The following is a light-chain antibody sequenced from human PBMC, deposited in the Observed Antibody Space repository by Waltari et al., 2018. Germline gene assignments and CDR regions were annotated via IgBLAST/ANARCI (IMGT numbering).Light chain of an antibody. CDR3: QQRSNWYT. CDR2: DAS. J-gene: IGKJ2*01. CDR1: QSVSIY. V-gene: IGKV3-11*01. Sequence: EIVLTQSPATLSLSPGERATLSCRASQSVSIYLAWYQQKPGQSPRLLIYDASNRATGNPARFSGRGSGIDFTLNLSSLEPEDFAVYYCQQRSNWYTFGQGTKLEIK.